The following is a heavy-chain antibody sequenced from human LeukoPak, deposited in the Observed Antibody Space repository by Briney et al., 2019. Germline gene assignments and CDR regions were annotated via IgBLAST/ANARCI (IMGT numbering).Heavy chain of an antibody. D-gene: IGHD3-10*01. CDR1: GDSVSSNSAA. CDR3: ARVRVQFLAGVGYYYGMDV. CDR2: TYYRSKWYN. J-gene: IGHJ6*02. Sequence: SQTLSLTCAISGDSVSSNSAAWNWIRQSPSRGLEWLGRTYYRSKWYNDYAVSVKSRITINPDTSKNQFSLQLNSVPPEDTAVYYCARVRVQFLAGVGYYYGMDVWGQGTTVTVSS. V-gene: IGHV6-1*01.